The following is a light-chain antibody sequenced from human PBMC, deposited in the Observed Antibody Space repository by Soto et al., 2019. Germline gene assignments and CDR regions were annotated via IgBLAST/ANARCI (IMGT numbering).Light chain of an antibody. CDR2: EVS. Sequence: QSALTQPASVSGSPGQSITISCTGTSSDVGGYNYVSWYQQHPGKAPKLIIYEVSNRPSGVSNRFSGSKSGNTASLTISGLPAEDAADYYCNSYTSKSTGVFGTGTKLTVL. CDR1: SSDVGGYNY. V-gene: IGLV2-14*01. J-gene: IGLJ1*01. CDR3: NSYTSKSTGV.